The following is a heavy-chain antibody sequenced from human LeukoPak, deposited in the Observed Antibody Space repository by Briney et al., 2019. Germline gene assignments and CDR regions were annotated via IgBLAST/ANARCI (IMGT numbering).Heavy chain of an antibody. CDR1: GYTFTSYG. CDR2: INPNSGGT. D-gene: IGHD3-10*01. V-gene: IGHV1-2*06. Sequence: ASVKVSCKASGYTFTSYGISWVRQAPGQGLEWMGRINPNSGGTNYARKFQGRVTMTRDTSISTAYMELSRLRSDDTAVYYCARDPHRRGGYYYYHMDVWGKGTTVTVSS. CDR3: ARDPHRRGGYYYYHMDV. J-gene: IGHJ6*03.